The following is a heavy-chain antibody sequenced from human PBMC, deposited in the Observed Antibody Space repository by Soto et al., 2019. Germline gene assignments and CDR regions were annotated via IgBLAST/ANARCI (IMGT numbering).Heavy chain of an antibody. V-gene: IGHV3-33*01. Sequence: PGGSLRLSCAASGFTFSSYGMHWVRQAPGKGLEWVAVIWYDGSNKYYADSLKGRFTISRDNSKKTPYLQVNSLRAEDTAVYFCARDDYDSSGYYYVDYWGQGTLVTVSS. CDR3: ARDDYDSSGYYYVDY. CDR1: GFTFSSYG. CDR2: IWYDGSNK. D-gene: IGHD3-22*01. J-gene: IGHJ4*02.